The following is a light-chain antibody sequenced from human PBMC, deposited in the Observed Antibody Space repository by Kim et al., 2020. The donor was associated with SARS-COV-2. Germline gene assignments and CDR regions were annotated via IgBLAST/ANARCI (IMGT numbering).Light chain of an antibody. CDR3: STYTTSSTYV. J-gene: IGLJ1*01. V-gene: IGLV2-14*03. CDR1: SSDVGANDY. Sequence: GQSITNSCTGTSSDVGANDYVCWYQQLPGKAPKLMIYDVRQRPSGISSRFSGSKSGNTASLTISGLQAEDEADYYCSTYTTSSTYVFGTGTKVTVL. CDR2: DVR.